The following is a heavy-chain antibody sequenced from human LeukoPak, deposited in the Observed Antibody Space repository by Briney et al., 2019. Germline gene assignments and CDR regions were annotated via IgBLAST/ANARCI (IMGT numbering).Heavy chain of an antibody. CDR2: VYHSGST. CDR1: GYSISSGYY. D-gene: IGHD3-22*01. J-gene: IGHJ4*02. Sequence: SETLSLTCTVSGYSISSGYYWGWIRQPPGKGLEWIGSVYHSGSTYYNPSLKSRVTISVDTSKNQFSLNLSSVTAADTAVYYCASGPVYYDSSGTDYWGQGTLVTVSS. CDR3: ASGPVYYDSSGTDY. V-gene: IGHV4-38-2*02.